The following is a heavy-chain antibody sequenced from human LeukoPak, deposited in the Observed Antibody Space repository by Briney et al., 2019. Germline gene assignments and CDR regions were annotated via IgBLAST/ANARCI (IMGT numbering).Heavy chain of an antibody. CDR1: GFTFSSYD. CDR2: IWYDGTNK. CDR3: ARGVGGSYLFDY. D-gene: IGHD1-26*01. Sequence: GGSLRLSCVTSGFTFSSYDMHWVRQAPGKGLEWVAVIWYDGTNKYYADSVKGRFTISRDNSKNTLYLQMNSLRAEDTAVYYCARGVGGSYLFDYWGQGTLVTVSS. J-gene: IGHJ4*02. V-gene: IGHV3-33*08.